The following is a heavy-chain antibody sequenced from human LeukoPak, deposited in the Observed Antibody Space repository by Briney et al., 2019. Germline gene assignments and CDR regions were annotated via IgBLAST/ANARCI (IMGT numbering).Heavy chain of an antibody. V-gene: IGHV3-21*01. Sequence: PGGSLRLSCAASGFTFSSYSMNWVRQAPGKGLEWVSSITSSGRYIYYADSVKGRFTISRDNSENSLYLQMDSLTAEDTAVYYCAREATRVAAAGYDYWGQGTLVTVSS. D-gene: IGHD6-13*01. CDR2: ITSSGRYI. CDR3: AREATRVAAAGYDY. CDR1: GFTFSSYS. J-gene: IGHJ4*02.